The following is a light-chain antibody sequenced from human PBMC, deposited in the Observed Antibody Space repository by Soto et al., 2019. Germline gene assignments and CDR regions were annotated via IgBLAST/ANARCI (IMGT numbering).Light chain of an antibody. J-gene: IGKJ5*01. V-gene: IGKV2D-29*02. CDR1: HSLLSSGGETY. CDR3: MQSTQLPPT. Sequence: DVVMTQTPLSLSVTPGPPASIYCKSCHSLLSSGGETYLFWYLQRPGQSPQLLIYEVSNRISAVSDRFSGSGSGTDCKLKISRVEAEDAGVYYCMQSTQLPPTLGQGTRLEIK. CDR2: EVS.